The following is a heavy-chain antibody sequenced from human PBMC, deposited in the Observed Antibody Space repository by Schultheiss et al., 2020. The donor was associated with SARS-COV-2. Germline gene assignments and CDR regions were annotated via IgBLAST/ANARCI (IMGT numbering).Heavy chain of an antibody. CDR3: ARESIPYSSSWYYFDY. D-gene: IGHD6-13*01. Sequence: GSLRLSCTVSGGSVSSGSYYWSWIRQPPGKGLEWIGYFYYSGTTNYNPSLKSRVTMSVDTSKNQFSLKLSSVTAADTAVYYCARESIPYSSSWYYFDYWGQGTLVTVSS. V-gene: IGHV4-61*01. CDR1: GGSVSSGSYY. J-gene: IGHJ4*02. CDR2: FYYSGTT.